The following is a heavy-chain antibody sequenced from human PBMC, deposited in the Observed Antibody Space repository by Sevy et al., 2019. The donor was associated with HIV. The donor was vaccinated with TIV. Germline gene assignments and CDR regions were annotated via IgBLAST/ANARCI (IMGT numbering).Heavy chain of an antibody. CDR3: ARVAMITFGGVIGGDFDY. CDR2: ISYDGSNK. V-gene: IGHV3-30-3*01. Sequence: GGSLRLSCAASGFTFSSYAMHWVRQAPGKGLEWVAVISYDGSNKYDADSVKGRFTISRDNSKNTLYLQMNSLRAEDMAVYYCARVAMITFGGVIGGDFDYWGQGTLVTVSS. J-gene: IGHJ4*02. D-gene: IGHD3-16*01. CDR1: GFTFSSYA.